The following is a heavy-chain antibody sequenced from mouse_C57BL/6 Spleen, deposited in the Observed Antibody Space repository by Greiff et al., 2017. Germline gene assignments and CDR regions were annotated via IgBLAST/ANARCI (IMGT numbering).Heavy chain of an antibody. CDR3: ARPDYEGYYAMDY. D-gene: IGHD2-4*01. Sequence: VQLQQSGPELVKPGASVKISCKASGYSFTGYYMNWVKQSPEKSLERIGEINPSTGGTTYNQKFKAKATLTVDKSSSTAYMQLKSLTSEDSAVYYCARPDYEGYYAMDYWGQGTSVTVSS. J-gene: IGHJ4*01. V-gene: IGHV1-42*01. CDR1: GYSFTGYY. CDR2: INPSTGGT.